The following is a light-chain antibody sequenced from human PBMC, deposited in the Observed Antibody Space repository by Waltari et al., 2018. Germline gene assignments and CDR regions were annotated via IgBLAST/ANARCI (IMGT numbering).Light chain of an antibody. CDR1: SSDVGGYNH. CDR2: EGS. Sequence: QSALTQPRSVSGSPGQSAPISGPGTSSDVGGYNHVSWYQQHPGKDPKLRLFEGSTRPSGVPNRFSGSKSGNTAALTISGLLAEDEADYYCCSYAGSYTLIFGGGTKMTVL. J-gene: IGLJ2*01. CDR3: CSYAGSYTLI. V-gene: IGLV2-11*01.